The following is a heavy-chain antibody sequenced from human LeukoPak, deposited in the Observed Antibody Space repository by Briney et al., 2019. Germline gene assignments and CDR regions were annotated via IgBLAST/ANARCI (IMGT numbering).Heavy chain of an antibody. V-gene: IGHV4-59*01. J-gene: IGHJ3*02. CDR1: GDSISTYY. Sequence: PSETPSLTCTVSGDSISTYYWSWIRQPPGKGLEWIGYVYYSGSTNYNPSLKSRVTISVDTSKNQFSLKLRSVTAADTAVYYCARARYVNSFYAFDIWGQGTLVTVSS. CDR3: ARARYVNSFYAFDI. D-gene: IGHD3-9*01. CDR2: VYYSGST.